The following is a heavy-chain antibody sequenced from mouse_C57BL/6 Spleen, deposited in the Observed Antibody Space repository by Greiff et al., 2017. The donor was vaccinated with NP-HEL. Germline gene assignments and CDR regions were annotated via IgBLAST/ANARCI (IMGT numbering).Heavy chain of an antibody. D-gene: IGHD2-2*01. CDR1: GFSLTSYG. Sequence: QVQLQQSGPGLVQPSQSLSITCTVSGFSLTSYGVHWVRQSPGKGLEWLGVIWSGGSTDYTAAFISRLSISKDNSKSQVFFKMNSLQADDTAIYYCARNTGGYGYFDYWGQGTTLTVSS. CDR2: IWSGGST. V-gene: IGHV2-2*01. J-gene: IGHJ2*01. CDR3: ARNTGGYGYFDY.